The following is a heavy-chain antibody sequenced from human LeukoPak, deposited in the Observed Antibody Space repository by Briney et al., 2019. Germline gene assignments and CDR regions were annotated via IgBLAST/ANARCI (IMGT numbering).Heavy chain of an antibody. J-gene: IGHJ4*02. V-gene: IGHV4-39*07. CDR2: IYYSGST. CDR1: GGSISSSSYY. CDR3: ARDFSEEMATIRIFDY. D-gene: IGHD5-24*01. Sequence: QTSETLSLTCTVSGGSISSSSYYWGWIRQPPGKGLEWIGSIYYSGSTYYNPSLKSLVTISVDTSKNQFSLKLSSVTAADTAVYYCARDFSEEMATIRIFDYWGQGTLVTVSS.